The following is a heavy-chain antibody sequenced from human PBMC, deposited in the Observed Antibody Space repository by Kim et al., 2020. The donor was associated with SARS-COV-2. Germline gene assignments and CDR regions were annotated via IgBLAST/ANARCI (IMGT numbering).Heavy chain of an antibody. V-gene: IGHV1-69*01. Sequence: KCQGRVTITADQSTSTAYMELSSLRSEDTAVYYCARDIVVVVAAWYFDLWGRGTLVTVSS. CDR3: ARDIVVVVAAWYFDL. J-gene: IGHJ2*01. D-gene: IGHD2-15*01.